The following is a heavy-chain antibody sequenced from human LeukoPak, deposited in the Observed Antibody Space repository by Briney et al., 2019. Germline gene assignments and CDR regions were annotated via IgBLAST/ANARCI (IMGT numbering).Heavy chain of an antibody. CDR1: GGSISSYY. J-gene: IGHJ4*02. D-gene: IGHD1-1*01. CDR2: IYYSGST. Sequence: SETLSLTCTVSGGSISSYYWSWIRQPPGKGLEWLGYIYYSGSTNYNPSLKSRVTISVDTSKNQFSLKLSSVTAADTAVYYCARSKLEPTTVDYWGQGTLVTVSS. CDR3: ARSKLEPTTVDY. V-gene: IGHV4-59*01.